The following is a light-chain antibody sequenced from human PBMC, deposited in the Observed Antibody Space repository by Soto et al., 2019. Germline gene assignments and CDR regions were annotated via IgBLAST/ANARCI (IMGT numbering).Light chain of an antibody. V-gene: IGKV1-5*03. CDR2: KAS. Sequence: DIQMTQSPSTLSASVGDRVTITFRASQSISSWLAWYQQKPGKAPKLLIYKASNLESGVPSRFSGSGSGTEFTLTISSLQPDDFATYHCQQYNSYSTFGQGTKVDI. CDR1: QSISSW. CDR3: QQYNSYST. J-gene: IGKJ1*01.